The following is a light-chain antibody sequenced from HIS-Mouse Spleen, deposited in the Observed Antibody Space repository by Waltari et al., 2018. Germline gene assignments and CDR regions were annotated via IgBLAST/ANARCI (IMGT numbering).Light chain of an antibody. V-gene: IGLV3-21*03. CDR2: ADS. CDR1: NIGSKS. J-gene: IGLJ3*02. CDR3: QVWDSSSDWV. Sequence: SYVLTQPPSVSVAPGKTARITCGGNNIGSKSVHWYQQKPGQAPVLVVYADSDRPSGIPGGFSGSNSGNTATLTISRVEAGDEADYYCQVWDSSSDWVFGGGTKLTVL.